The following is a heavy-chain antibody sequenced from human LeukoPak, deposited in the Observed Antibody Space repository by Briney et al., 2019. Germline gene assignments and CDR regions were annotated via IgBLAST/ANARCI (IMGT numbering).Heavy chain of an antibody. D-gene: IGHD4-23*01. CDR3: AREGGYATVVTPTRGYFDY. CDR2: IKQDESEK. Sequence: GGSLRLSCAASGFTFSDYWMTWVRQAPGKGLEWVANIKQDESEKYYVDSVKGRFTISRDNAKNSLYLQMNSLRVEDTAVYYCAREGGYATVVTPTRGYFDYWGQGTLVTVSS. J-gene: IGHJ4*02. V-gene: IGHV3-7*01. CDR1: GFTFSDYW.